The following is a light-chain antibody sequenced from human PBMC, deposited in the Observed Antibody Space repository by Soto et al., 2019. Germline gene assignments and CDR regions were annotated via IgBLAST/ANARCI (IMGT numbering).Light chain of an antibody. J-gene: IGKJ1*01. CDR2: AAS. CDR3: QQSYSTPQT. CDR1: QSISSY. V-gene: IGKV1-39*01. Sequence: DIQMTQSPSSLSASAGERVTITCRASQSISSYLNWYQQKPGKAPKLLIYAASSLQSGVPSRFSGSGSGTDFTLTISSLQPEDFATYYCQQSYSTPQTFGQGTKVDIK.